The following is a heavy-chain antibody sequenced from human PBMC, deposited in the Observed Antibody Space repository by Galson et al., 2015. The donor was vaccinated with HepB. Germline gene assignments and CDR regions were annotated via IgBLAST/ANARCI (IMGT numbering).Heavy chain of an antibody. CDR2: IFYSGTT. J-gene: IGHJ6*02. V-gene: IGHV4-28*01. D-gene: IGHD1-14*01. CDR1: GYSISRSNW. CDR3: ARTFLTTYGVDV. Sequence: ETLSLTCAVSGYSISRSNWWGWIRQPPGKGLEWIGYIFYSGTTYYNPSLASRVTMSLDTSRNQFSLKLTSVTAVDTAVYYCARTFLTTYGVDVWGQGTTVTVSS.